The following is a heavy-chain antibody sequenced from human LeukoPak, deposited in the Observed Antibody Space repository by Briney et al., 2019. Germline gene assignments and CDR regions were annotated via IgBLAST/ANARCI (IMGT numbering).Heavy chain of an antibody. J-gene: IGHJ4*02. CDR2: INHSGST. Sequence: SETLSLTCAVYGGSFSGYYWSWIRQPPGKGLEWIGEINHSGSTNYNPSLKSRVTISVGTSKNQFSLKLSSVTAADTAVYYCARDRGYSSSPDYWGQGTLVTVSS. CDR1: GGSFSGYY. D-gene: IGHD6-13*01. V-gene: IGHV4-34*01. CDR3: ARDRGYSSSPDY.